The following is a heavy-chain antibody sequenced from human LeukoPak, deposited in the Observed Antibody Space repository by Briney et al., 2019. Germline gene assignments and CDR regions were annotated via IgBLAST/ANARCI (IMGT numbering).Heavy chain of an antibody. CDR2: ISYDGSNK. J-gene: IGHJ4*02. CDR1: GFTFSSYG. Sequence: GGSLRLSCAASGFTFSSYGMHWVRQAPGKGLEWVAVISYDGSNKYYADSVKGRFTISRDNSKNTLYLQMNSLRAEDTAVYYCAKDRSPYGLIAAADYWGQGTLVTVSS. V-gene: IGHV3-30*18. D-gene: IGHD6-13*01. CDR3: AKDRSPYGLIAAADY.